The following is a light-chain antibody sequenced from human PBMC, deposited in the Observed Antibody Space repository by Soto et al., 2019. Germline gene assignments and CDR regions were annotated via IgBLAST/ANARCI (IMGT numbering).Light chain of an antibody. Sequence: QMTQSPSSLSASVGEKIIITCRASRDVGSDVSWYQQKPGQAPKLLIHAASSLQSGVPSRFSGSASGTEFTLTISSLQPEDLASYYCLQDHSYPWTFGQGTKVDIK. J-gene: IGKJ1*01. CDR1: RDVGSD. CDR3: LQDHSYPWT. V-gene: IGKV1-6*01. CDR2: AAS.